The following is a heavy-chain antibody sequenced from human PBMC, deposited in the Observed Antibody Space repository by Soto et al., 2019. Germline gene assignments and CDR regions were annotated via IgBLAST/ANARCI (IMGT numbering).Heavy chain of an antibody. J-gene: IGHJ6*02. Sequence: EVQLVEAGGALVQPAGSLRLSCAASGFSFTTYDMNCVRQAPGKGLERVSYISAGGQTIKSTDSVKGRFTISRDNAKNSLYLQMSGLRDEDTGVYYCARDPQRGYSGMDVWGQGTTFTVSS. D-gene: IGHD2-2*01. CDR3: ARDPQRGYSGMDV. CDR1: GFSFTTYD. V-gene: IGHV3-48*02. CDR2: ISAGGQTI.